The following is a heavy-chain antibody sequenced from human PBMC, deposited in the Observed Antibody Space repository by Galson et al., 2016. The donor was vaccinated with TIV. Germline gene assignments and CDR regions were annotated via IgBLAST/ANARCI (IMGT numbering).Heavy chain of an antibody. CDR2: IIPIFGTT. V-gene: IGHV1-69*05. Sequence: CKASGDTFSNYAISWVRQAPGQGLAWMGGIIPIFGTTNYYAQKFQGRVTITTDESSSTAYMELSSLRSEDTAVYYCATGDDSSGYYSLANWGQGTLVTVSS. D-gene: IGHD3-22*01. CDR1: GDTFSNYA. CDR3: ATGDDSSGYYSLAN. J-gene: IGHJ4*02.